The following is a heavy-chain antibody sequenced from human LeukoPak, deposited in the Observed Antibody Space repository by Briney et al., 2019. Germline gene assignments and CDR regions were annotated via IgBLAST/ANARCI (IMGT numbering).Heavy chain of an antibody. CDR3: ARQLWSAAGHFDY. J-gene: IGHJ4*02. D-gene: IGHD5-18*01. V-gene: IGHV4-31*03. CDR1: GGSISSGGYY. CDR2: IYYSGST. Sequence: SETLSLTCTVSGGSISSGGYYWSWIRQHPGKGLEWIGYIYYSGSTHYNPSLKSRVTISVDTSKNQFSLKLSSVTAADTAVYYCARQLWSAAGHFDYWGQGTLVTVSS.